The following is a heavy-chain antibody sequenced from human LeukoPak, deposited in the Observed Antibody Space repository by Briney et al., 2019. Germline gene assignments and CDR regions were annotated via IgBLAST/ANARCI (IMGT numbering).Heavy chain of an antibody. CDR3: ARDYGLFDY. Sequence: SETLSLTCTVSGDSVSSSSNYWGWIRQPPGKGLEWIGSIYHSGSTYYNPSLKSRVTISVDTSKNQFSLKLSSVTAADTAVYYCARDYGLFDYWGQGTLVTVSS. D-gene: IGHD4-17*01. CDR2: IYHSGST. J-gene: IGHJ4*02. CDR1: GDSVSSSSNY. V-gene: IGHV4-39*07.